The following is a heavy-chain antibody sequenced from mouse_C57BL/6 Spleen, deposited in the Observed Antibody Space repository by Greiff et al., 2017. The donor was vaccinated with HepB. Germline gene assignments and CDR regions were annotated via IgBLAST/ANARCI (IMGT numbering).Heavy chain of an antibody. V-gene: IGHV5-4*01. CDR2: ISDGGSYT. CDR1: GFTFSSYA. Sequence: EVHLVESGGGLVKPGGSLKLSCAASGFTFSSYAMSWVRQTPEKRLEWVATISDGGSYTYYPDNVKGRFTISRDNAKNNLYLQMSHLKSEDTAMYYCARIGRRALDYWGQGTTLTVSS. D-gene: IGHD3-3*01. CDR3: ARIGRRALDY. J-gene: IGHJ2*01.